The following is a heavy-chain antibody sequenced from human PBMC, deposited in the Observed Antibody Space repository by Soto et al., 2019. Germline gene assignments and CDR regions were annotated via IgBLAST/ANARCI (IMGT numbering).Heavy chain of an antibody. CDR1: GGTFSSYA. CDR3: ARGYCSSTSCYTYYYYYYGMDV. CDR2: IIPIFGTA. J-gene: IGHJ6*02. D-gene: IGHD2-2*02. V-gene: IGHV1-69*06. Sequence: QVQLVQSGAEVKKPGSSVKVSCKASGGTFSSYAISWVRQAPGQGLEWMGGIIPIFGTANYAQKFQGRVTITADKSTSTAYMELSSLGSEDTAVYYCARGYCSSTSCYTYYYYYYGMDVWGQGTTVTVSS.